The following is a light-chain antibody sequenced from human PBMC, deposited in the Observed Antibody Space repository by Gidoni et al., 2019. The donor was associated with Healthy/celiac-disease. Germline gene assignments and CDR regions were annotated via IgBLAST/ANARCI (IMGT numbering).Light chain of an antibody. V-gene: IGKV3-11*01. CDR1: QSVSSY. CDR2: DAS. J-gene: IGKJ4*01. Sequence: ELVLTHSPATLSLSPGERATLSCMASQSVSSYLAWYQQKPGQAPRLLIYDASNRATGIPARFSGSGSGTDFTLTISSLEPEDFAVYYCQQRSNWPTLTFGGGTKVEIK. CDR3: QQRSNWPTLT.